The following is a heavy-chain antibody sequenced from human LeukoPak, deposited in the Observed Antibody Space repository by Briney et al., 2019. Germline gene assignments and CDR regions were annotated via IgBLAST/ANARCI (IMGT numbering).Heavy chain of an antibody. CDR1: GGTFSSYA. CDR2: IIPIFGTA. D-gene: IGHD3-9*01. CDR3: ARSKDLRLDDIYY. J-gene: IGHJ4*02. Sequence: SVKVSCKASGGTFSSYAFSWVRQAPGQGLEWMGGIIPIFGTANYAQKFQGRVTITADASTSTAYMELTSLTPEATAVYYCARSKDLRLDDIYYSGQGTLVTVSS. V-gene: IGHV1-69*13.